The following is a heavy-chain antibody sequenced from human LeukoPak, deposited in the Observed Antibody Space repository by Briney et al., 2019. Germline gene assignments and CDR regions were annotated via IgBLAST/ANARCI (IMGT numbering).Heavy chain of an antibody. CDR3: RKSLTYYENLDAFDM. J-gene: IGHJ3*02. CDR2: IIPILGIA. Sequence: ASVKVSCKASGGTFSSYAISWVRQAPGQGLEWMGRIIPILGIANYAQKFQGRVTITADKSTSTAYMELSSLRSDDTAVYCTRKSLTYYENLDAFDMWGQGTRVTVS. CDR1: GGTFSSYA. V-gene: IGHV1-69*04. D-gene: IGHD3-16*01.